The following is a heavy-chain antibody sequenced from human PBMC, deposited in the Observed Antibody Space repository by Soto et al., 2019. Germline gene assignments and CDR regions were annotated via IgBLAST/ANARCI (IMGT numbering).Heavy chain of an antibody. CDR2: IIPIFGTA. CDR3: ASHGGDYCGGGSCCGGGYFDY. J-gene: IGHJ4*02. D-gene: IGHD2-15*01. CDR1: GGTFSSYA. V-gene: IGHV1-69*01. Sequence: QVQLVQSGAEVKKPGSSVKVSCKASGGTFSSYAISWVRQAPGQGLEWMGGIIPIFGTANYAQKFQGRVTITADESTGTAYMVLSSLGSGGTAVYYCASHGGDYCGGGSCCGGGYFDYWGQGTLVTVSS.